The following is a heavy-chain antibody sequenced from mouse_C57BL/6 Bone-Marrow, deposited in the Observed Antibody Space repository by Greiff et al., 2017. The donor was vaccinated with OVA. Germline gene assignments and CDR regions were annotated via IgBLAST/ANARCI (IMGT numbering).Heavy chain of an antibody. CDR3: ARLTGTGFAY. CDR2: ISSGSSTI. D-gene: IGHD4-1*01. CDR1: GFTFSDYG. Sequence: EVNLVESGGGLVKPGGSLKLSCAASGFTFSDYGMHWVRQAPEKGLEWVAYISSGSSTIYYADTVKGRFTISRDNAKNTLFLQMTSLRSEDTAMYYCARLTGTGFAYWGQGTLVTVSA. J-gene: IGHJ3*01. V-gene: IGHV5-17*01.